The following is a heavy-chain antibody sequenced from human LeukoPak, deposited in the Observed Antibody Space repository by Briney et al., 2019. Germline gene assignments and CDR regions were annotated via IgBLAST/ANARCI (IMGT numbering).Heavy chain of an antibody. V-gene: IGHV4-61*02. CDR3: ARETPYCSSTSCMVYYYYYVDV. J-gene: IGHJ6*03. Sequence: SETLSLTCTVSGGSISSGSYYWSWIRQPAGKGLEWIGRIYTSGSTNYNPSLKSRVTISVDTSKNQFSLKLSSVTAADTAVYYCARETPYCSSTSCMVYYYYYVDVWGKGTTVTVSS. D-gene: IGHD2-2*01. CDR1: GGSISSGSYY. CDR2: IYTSGST.